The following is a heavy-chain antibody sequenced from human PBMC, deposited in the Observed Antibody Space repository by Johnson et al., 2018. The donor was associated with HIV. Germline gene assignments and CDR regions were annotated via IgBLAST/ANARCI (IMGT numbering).Heavy chain of an antibody. Sequence: QVQLVESGGGLVKPGGSLRLSCAASGFTFSNYAMHWVRQAPGKGLEWVAYIRYDGSTQSYADSVKGRFSISRDNSKNTVYLQMNNLRDEDTAVYYCAKNQLLRYDAFNFWGQGTMVTVSS. J-gene: IGHJ3*01. D-gene: IGHD3-22*01. V-gene: IGHV3-30*02. CDR3: AKNQLLRYDAFNF. CDR1: GFTFSNYA. CDR2: IRYDGSTQ.